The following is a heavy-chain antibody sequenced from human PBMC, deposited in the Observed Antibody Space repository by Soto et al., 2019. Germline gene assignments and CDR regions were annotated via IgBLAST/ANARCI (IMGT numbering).Heavy chain of an antibody. CDR1: GGTFSRLA. D-gene: IGHD3-22*01. J-gene: IGHJ4*02. V-gene: IGHV1-69*01. Sequence: QVQLVQSGAEVRKPGSSVKVSCKASGGTFSRLAISWVRQAPGQGLEWMGGIIPIFGTPNHAQKFQGRLTITADEATGTVHMELSSLRSEDTAIYYCARGWGEDSSDYFYAYWGQGTLVIVSS. CDR3: ARGWGEDSSDYFYAY. CDR2: IIPIFGTP.